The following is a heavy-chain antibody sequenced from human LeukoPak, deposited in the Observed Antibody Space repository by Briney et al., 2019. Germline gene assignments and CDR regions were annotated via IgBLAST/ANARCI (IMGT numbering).Heavy chain of an antibody. D-gene: IGHD2-15*01. Sequence: SETLSLTCTVSGGSMNNYYWDWIRQSAGKGLEWIGYIYTRGTTNYNPSLKSRLTMSVDTSRNQFSLKLSSVTAADTAVYYCPRADRGYSTGASCYGSDPWGQGTLVTVSS. CDR3: PRADRGYSTGASCYGSDP. CDR1: GGSMNNYY. V-gene: IGHV4-4*07. CDR2: IYTRGTT. J-gene: IGHJ5*02.